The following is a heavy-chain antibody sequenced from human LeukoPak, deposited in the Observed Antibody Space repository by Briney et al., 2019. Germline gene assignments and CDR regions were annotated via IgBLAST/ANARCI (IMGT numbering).Heavy chain of an antibody. Sequence: GGSLRLSCAASGFTFSSSEMTWVRQAPGKGLEWVSAISRSGGSTYADSVKGRFTISRDNSKNILYLQMNSLRAEDTAIYYCAKTIPYWYLDLWGRGTLVTVSS. CDR2: ISRSGGST. CDR1: GFTFSSSE. D-gene: IGHD5-24*01. CDR3: AKTIPYWYLDL. V-gene: IGHV3-23*01. J-gene: IGHJ2*01.